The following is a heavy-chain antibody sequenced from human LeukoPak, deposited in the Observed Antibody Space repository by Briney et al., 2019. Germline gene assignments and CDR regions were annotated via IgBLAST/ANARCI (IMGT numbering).Heavy chain of an antibody. D-gene: IGHD2-8*01. CDR1: GVSMTSYY. CDR2: IYYSGNT. Sequence: PSETLSLTCTVSGVSMTSYYWSWIRQSPGKGLEWIGYIYYSGNTNYNPSLKSRVTISVDTSKNQFSLKLSSVTIADTAVYYCARDLGQSLPAVMAWAYWGQGTLVTVSS. J-gene: IGHJ4*02. V-gene: IGHV4-59*01. CDR3: ARDLGQSLPAVMAWAY.